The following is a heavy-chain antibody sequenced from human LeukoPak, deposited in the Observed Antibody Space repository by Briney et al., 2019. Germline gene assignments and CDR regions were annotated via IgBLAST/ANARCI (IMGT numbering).Heavy chain of an antibody. J-gene: IGHJ4*02. CDR3: AREAVLYGSGISPEFFDF. D-gene: IGHD3-10*01. Sequence: PGRSLRLSCAASGFPFSSFAMHWVRQAPGKGVEWVEPISYDGSNQYYADSGKGRFTIPRDNSKNTLYLQMNRLRAEDTAVYYCAREAVLYGSGISPEFFDFWGEETLVTVSS. CDR2: ISYDGSNQ. CDR1: GFPFSSFA. V-gene: IGHV3-30-3*01.